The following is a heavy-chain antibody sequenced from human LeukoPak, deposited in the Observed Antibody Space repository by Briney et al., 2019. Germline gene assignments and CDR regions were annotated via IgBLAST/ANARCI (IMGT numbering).Heavy chain of an antibody. CDR3: AKGARYFDWLPLDY. D-gene: IGHD3-9*01. CDR1: GFTFSSYG. Sequence: GGSLRLSCAASGFTFSSYGMHWVRQAPGKGLEWVAVISYDGSNKYYADSVKGRFTISRDNSKNTLYLQMNSLRAEDTAVYYCAKGARYFDWLPLDYWGQGTLVNVSS. CDR2: ISYDGSNK. V-gene: IGHV3-30*18. J-gene: IGHJ4*02.